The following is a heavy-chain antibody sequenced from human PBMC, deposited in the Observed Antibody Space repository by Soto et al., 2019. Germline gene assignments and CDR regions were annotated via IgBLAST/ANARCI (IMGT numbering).Heavy chain of an antibody. CDR1: GYSFTSYW. Sequence: PGESLKISCNGSGYSFTSYWIIWVRQMPWKGLEWMGRIDPSDSYTNYSPSFQGHVTISADKSISTAYLQWSSLKASDTAMYYCARHVDPKEDYYYGMDVWGQGTTVTVSS. V-gene: IGHV5-10-1*01. J-gene: IGHJ6*02. CDR3: ARHVDPKEDYYYGMDV. CDR2: IDPSDSYT.